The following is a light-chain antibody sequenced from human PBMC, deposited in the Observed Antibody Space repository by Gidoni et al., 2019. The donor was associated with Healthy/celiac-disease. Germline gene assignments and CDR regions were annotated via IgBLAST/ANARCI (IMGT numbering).Light chain of an antibody. V-gene: IGKV1-33*01. CDR3: QQYDNRPFT. CDR2: DAS. CDR1: QVISNY. Sequence: DIQMTQSPSSLSASVGDRVTITRQASQVISNYLNWYQQKPGNAPKLLIYDASNLETGVPSRFSGSGSGTDFTFTISSLQPEDIATYYCQQYDNRPFTFXPXTKVDIK. J-gene: IGKJ3*01.